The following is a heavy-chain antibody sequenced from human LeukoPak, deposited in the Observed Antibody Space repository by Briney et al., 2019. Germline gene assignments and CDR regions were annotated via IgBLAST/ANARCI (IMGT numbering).Heavy chain of an antibody. J-gene: IGHJ2*01. V-gene: IGHV4-39*01. D-gene: IGHD3-3*01. CDR2: IYYSGST. CDR3: ARHVETGTYYDFWSGYLVGSWYFDL. CDR1: GGSISSSSYY. Sequence: TPSETLSLTCTVSGGSISSSSYYWGWIRQPPGKGLEWIGSIYYSGSTYYNPSLKSRVTISVDTSKNQFSLKLSSVTAADTAVYYCARHVETGTYYDFWSGYLVGSWYFDLWGRGTLVTVSS.